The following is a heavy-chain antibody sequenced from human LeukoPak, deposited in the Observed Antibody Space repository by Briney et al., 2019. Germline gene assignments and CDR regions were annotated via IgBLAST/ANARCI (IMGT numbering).Heavy chain of an antibody. V-gene: IGHV1-2*02. Sequence: ASVKVSCKASGYTFTGHYMHWVRQAPGQGFEWMGWINPNTGGTNYAETFQGRVIMTRDTLTTTAYMELNRLISDDTAVYYCARCITIFLDAFDIWGQGTMVTVSS. CDR2: INPNTGGT. J-gene: IGHJ3*02. D-gene: IGHD3-9*01. CDR1: GYTFTGHY. CDR3: ARCITIFLDAFDI.